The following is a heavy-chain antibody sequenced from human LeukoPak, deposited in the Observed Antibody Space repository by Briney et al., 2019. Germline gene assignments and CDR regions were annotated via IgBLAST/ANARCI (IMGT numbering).Heavy chain of an antibody. V-gene: IGHV1-69*05. CDR2: IFPNVGTA. D-gene: IGHD2-15*01. J-gene: IGHJ5*02. Sequence: SVKVSCKASGGTFSSYAISWVRQAPGQGLEWMGRIFPNVGTANYAQKFQGRVTITTDESTSTAYMELSSPRSEDTAVYYCARDRGIVVVVAANNWFDPWGQGTLVTVSS. CDR3: ARDRGIVVVVAANNWFDP. CDR1: GGTFSSYA.